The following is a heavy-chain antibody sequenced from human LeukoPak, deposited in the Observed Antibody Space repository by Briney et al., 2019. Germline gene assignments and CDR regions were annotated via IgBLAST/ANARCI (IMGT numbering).Heavy chain of an antibody. CDR2: INHSGST. J-gene: IGHJ4*02. V-gene: IGHV4-39*07. CDR1: GGSISSSSYY. D-gene: IGHD3-9*01. Sequence: SETLSLTCTVSGGSISSSSYYWGWIRQPPGKGLEWIGEINHSGSTNYNPSLKSRVTISVDTFKNQFSLKLSSVTAANTAVYYCARVGRNYDILTGRYFDYWGQGTLVTVSS. CDR3: ARVGRNYDILTGRYFDY.